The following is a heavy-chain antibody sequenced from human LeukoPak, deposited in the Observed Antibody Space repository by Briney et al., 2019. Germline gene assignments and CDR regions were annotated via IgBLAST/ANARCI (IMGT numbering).Heavy chain of an antibody. J-gene: IGHJ5*02. V-gene: IGHV3-23*01. CDR2: ISGSGGST. CDR3: AKMGIAVAGTSPWRTNWFDP. CDR1: GFTFSSYA. Sequence: GGSLRLSCAASGFTFSSYAMSWVRQAPGKGLEWVSAISGSGGSTYYADSVKGRFTISRANSKNTLYLQMNSLRAEDTAVYYCAKMGIAVAGTSPWRTNWFDPWGQGTLVTVSS. D-gene: IGHD6-19*01.